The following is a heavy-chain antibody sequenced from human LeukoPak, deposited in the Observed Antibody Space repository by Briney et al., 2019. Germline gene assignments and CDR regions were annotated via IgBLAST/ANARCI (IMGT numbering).Heavy chain of an antibody. V-gene: IGHV3-30*18. CDR1: GFTFSSYG. D-gene: IGHD6-13*01. J-gene: IGHJ4*02. CDR2: ISYDGSNK. CDR3: AKAGIAAAATGIY. Sequence: GGSLRLSCAASGFTFSSYGMHWVRQAPGKGLEWVAVISYDGSNKYYADSVKGRFTISRDNSKNTLYLQMNSLRAEDTAVYYCAKAGIAAAATGIYWGQGTLVTVSS.